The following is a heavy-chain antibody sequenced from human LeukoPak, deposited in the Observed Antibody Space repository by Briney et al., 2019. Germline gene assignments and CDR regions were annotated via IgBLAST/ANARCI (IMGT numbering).Heavy chain of an antibody. CDR3: AKGGEKGRFDY. CDR1: SGSISRSYYY. Sequence: SETLSLTCTVSSGSISRSYYYWSWIRQHPGKGLEWIGSIYYSGKTFYNPSLKSQLIISVDTSKNQFSLKVTSVTAADTALYYCAKGGEKGRFDYWGQGILVTVSS. CDR2: IYYSGKT. V-gene: IGHV4-31*01. J-gene: IGHJ4*02.